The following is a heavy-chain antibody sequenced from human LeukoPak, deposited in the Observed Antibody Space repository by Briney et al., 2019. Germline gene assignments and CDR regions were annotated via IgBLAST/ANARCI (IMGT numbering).Heavy chain of an antibody. CDR2: IKQDGSEK. D-gene: IGHD3-9*01. CDR3: ARTILTGYYNVKVPFDY. Sequence: GGSLRLSCAASGFTFSSYWMSWVRQAPGKGLEWVANIKQDGSEKYYVDSVKGRFTISRDNAKNSLYLQMNSLRAEDTAVYYCARTILTGYYNVKVPFDYWGQGTLVTVSS. J-gene: IGHJ4*02. V-gene: IGHV3-7*01. CDR1: GFTFSSYW.